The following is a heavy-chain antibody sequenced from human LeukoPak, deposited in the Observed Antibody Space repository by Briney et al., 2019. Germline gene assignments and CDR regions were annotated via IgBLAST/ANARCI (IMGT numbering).Heavy chain of an antibody. CDR2: IYTSGST. V-gene: IGHV4-4*07. D-gene: IGHD3-16*02. Sequence: SETLSLTCTVSGGSISSYYWSWIRQPAGKGLEWIGRIYTSGSTNYNPSLKSRVTMSVDTSKNQFSLKLSSVTAADTAVYYCARGMITFGGVIVFDYWGQGTLVTVSS. CDR3: ARGMITFGGVIVFDY. J-gene: IGHJ4*02. CDR1: GGSISSYY.